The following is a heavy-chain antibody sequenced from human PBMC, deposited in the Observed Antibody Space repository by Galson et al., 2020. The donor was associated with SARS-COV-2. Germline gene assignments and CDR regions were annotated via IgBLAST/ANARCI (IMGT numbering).Heavy chain of an antibody. CDR1: GFTFTRYA. CDR3: AKDQGNDYGDQIDY. CDR2: ISSSGVRT. Sequence: GGSLRLSCAASGFTFTRYAMTWVRQAPGKGLEWVSAISSSGVRTYYADSVRGRFTISRDYSKNTLYLQISSLRAEDTAIYYCAKDQGNDYGDQIDYWGQGTLVTVSS. V-gene: IGHV3-23*01. D-gene: IGHD4-17*01. J-gene: IGHJ4*02.